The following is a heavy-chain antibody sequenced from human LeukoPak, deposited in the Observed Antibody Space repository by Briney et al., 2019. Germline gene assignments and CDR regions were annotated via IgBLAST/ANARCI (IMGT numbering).Heavy chain of an antibody. V-gene: IGHV3-33*08. CDR3: AREQLWFGELLECYYYGMDV. D-gene: IGHD3-10*01. Sequence: SGRSLRLSCAASGFTFSSYGMHWVRQAPGKGLEWVAVIWYDGSNKYYADSVKGRFTISRDNSKNTLYLQMNSLRAEDTAVYYCAREQLWFGELLECYYYGMDVWGQGTTVTVSS. CDR2: IWYDGSNK. J-gene: IGHJ6*02. CDR1: GFTFSSYG.